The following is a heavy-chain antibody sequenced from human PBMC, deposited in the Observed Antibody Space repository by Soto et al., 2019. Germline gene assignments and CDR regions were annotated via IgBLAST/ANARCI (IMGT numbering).Heavy chain of an antibody. Sequence: GGSLRLSCAASGFTFRSFTMNWVRQAPGKGLEWVSTISSNSAYIYYTDALRGRFTISRDNAKNSLHLQMNSLRAEDTAVYYCTRDASRDSGARGWFDPWGPGTLVTVSS. CDR3: TRDASRDSGARGWFDP. D-gene: IGHD6-25*01. J-gene: IGHJ5*02. V-gene: IGHV3-21*01. CDR1: GFTFRSFT. CDR2: ISSNSAYI.